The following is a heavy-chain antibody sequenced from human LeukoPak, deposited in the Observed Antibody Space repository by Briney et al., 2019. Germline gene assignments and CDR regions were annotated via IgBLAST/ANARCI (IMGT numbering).Heavy chain of an antibody. CDR2: INPNSGGT. CDR1: GYTFTGYY. J-gene: IGHJ6*02. CDR3: ARERGFTYGSGNIGRNIGYYYYGMDV. Sequence: ASVKVSCKASGYTFTGYYMHWVRQAPGQGLEWMGWINPNSGGTNYAQKFQGWVTMTRDTSISTAYMELSRLRSDDTAVYYCARERGFTYGSGNIGRNIGYYYYGMDVWGQGTTVTVSS. V-gene: IGHV1-2*04. D-gene: IGHD3-10*01.